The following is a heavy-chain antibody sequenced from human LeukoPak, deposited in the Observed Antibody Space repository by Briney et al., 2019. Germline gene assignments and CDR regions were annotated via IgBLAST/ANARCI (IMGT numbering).Heavy chain of an antibody. D-gene: IGHD6-19*01. CDR1: GFTFSSYA. V-gene: IGHV3-74*01. Sequence: GGSLRLSCAASGFTFSSYAMSWVRQAPGKGLVWVSRISSDGSIINYADSVKGRFTISRDNAKNTLYLQMNSLRVEDTAVYYCARPAVAGLRAGGYDYWGQGTLVTVSS. CDR3: ARPAVAGLRAGGYDY. CDR2: ISSDGSII. J-gene: IGHJ4*02.